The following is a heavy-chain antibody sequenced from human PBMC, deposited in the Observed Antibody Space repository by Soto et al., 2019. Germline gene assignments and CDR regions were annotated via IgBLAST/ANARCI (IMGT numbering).Heavy chain of an antibody. CDR3: AKEHRNDTVTTPGF. Sequence: QVQVVESGGGVVQPGRSLRLSCAASGFTFSTYGMHWVRQAPGKGLEWVAVISYDGSNKYYADSVKGRFTISRDNSKNTLYLQMKSLQADETAVFCCAKEHRNDTVTTPGFRGQGTLVAVSS. V-gene: IGHV3-30*18. CDR1: GFTFSTYG. CDR2: ISYDGSNK. J-gene: IGHJ4*02. D-gene: IGHD4-17*01.